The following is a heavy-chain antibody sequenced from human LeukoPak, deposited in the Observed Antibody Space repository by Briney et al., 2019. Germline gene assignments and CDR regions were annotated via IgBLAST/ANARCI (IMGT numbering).Heavy chain of an antibody. J-gene: IGHJ4*02. V-gene: IGHV1-3*01. CDR2: INAGNGNT. CDR1: GYTFTSYA. D-gene: IGHD6-13*01. Sequence: ASVQVSCKASGYTFTSYAMHWVRQAPGQRLEWMGWINAGNGNTKYSQKFQGRVTITRDTSASTAYMELSSLRSEDTAVYYCARVWRAIAVDYWGQGTLVTVSS. CDR3: ARVWRAIAVDY.